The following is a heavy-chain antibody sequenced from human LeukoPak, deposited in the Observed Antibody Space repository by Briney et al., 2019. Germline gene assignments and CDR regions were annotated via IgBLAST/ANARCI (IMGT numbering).Heavy chain of an antibody. J-gene: IGHJ3*02. V-gene: IGHV4-61*02. CDR2: IYTSGST. D-gene: IGHD6-13*01. Sequence: SETLSLTCTVSGGSISSGSYYWSWIRQPAGKGLEWIGRIYTSGSTNYNPSLKSRVTISIGTSKNQFSLKLNSVTAADTAVYFCARDKGYTTSLLPAAFDIWGQGTMVTVSS. CDR1: GGSISSGSYY. CDR3: ARDKGYTTSLLPAAFDI.